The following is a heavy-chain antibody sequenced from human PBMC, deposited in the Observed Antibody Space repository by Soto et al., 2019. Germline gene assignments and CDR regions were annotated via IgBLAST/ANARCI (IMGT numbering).Heavy chain of an antibody. CDR1: GGSISSYY. CDR2: IYYSGST. CDR3: AGDLGYSGYLN. J-gene: IGHJ4*02. Sequence: SETLSLTCTVSGGSISSYYWSWIRQPPGKGLEWIGYIYYSGSTNYNPSLKSRVTISVDTSKNQFSLKLSSVTAADTAVYYCAGDLGYSGYLNWGQGTWVTGSS. V-gene: IGHV4-59*01. D-gene: IGHD5-12*01.